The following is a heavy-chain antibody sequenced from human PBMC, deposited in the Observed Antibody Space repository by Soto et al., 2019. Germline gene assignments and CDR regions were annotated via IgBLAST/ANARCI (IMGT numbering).Heavy chain of an antibody. Sequence: EVQLLESGGGLVQPGGSLRLSCAASGFTFSSYAMSWVRQAPGKGLEWVSAISGSGGSTYYADSVKGRFTTSRDNSMNTLYLQMNSLRAEDTAVYYCAKEHDFWSGYSGWGQGTLVTVSS. CDR3: AKEHDFWSGYSG. D-gene: IGHD3-3*01. CDR1: GFTFSSYA. J-gene: IGHJ4*02. CDR2: ISGSGGST. V-gene: IGHV3-23*01.